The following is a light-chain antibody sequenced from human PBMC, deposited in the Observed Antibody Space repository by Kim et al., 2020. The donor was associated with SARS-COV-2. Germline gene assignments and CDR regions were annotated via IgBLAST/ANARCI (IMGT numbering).Light chain of an antibody. CDR1: QGISSA. V-gene: IGKV1-13*02. CDR3: QQFNSYPIT. CDR2: DAS. Sequence: ASGGDRVTITGRASQGISSALAWYQQKPGKAPKLLIYDASSLESGVPSRFSGSGSGTDFTLTISSLQPEDFATYYCQQFNSYPITFGQGTRLEIK. J-gene: IGKJ5*01.